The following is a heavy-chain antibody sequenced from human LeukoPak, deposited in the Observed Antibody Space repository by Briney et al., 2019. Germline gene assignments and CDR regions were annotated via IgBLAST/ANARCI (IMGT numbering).Heavy chain of an antibody. CDR2: ISYDGSNK. V-gene: IGHV3-30-3*01. D-gene: IGHD6-19*01. Sequence: TGGSLRLSCAASGFTFSSYAMHWVRQAPGKGLEWVAVISYDGSNKYYADSVKGRFTISRDNSKNTLYLQMNSLRAEDTAVYYCARQWRLYGMDVWGQGTTVTVSS. CDR3: ARQWRLYGMDV. J-gene: IGHJ6*02. CDR1: GFTFSSYA.